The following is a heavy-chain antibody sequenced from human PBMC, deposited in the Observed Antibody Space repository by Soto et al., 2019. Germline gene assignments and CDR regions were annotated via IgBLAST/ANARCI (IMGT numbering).Heavy chain of an antibody. J-gene: IGHJ4*02. D-gene: IGHD1-26*01. CDR2: IYYSGST. CDR3: ATRSPPIVGATSFHY. Sequence: SETLSLTCTVSGGSISSSSYYWGWIRQPPGKGLEWIGSIYYSGSTYYNPSLKSRVTISVDKSKNQFSLKLSSVTAADTAVYYCATRSPPIVGATSFHYWGQGTLVTVSS. V-gene: IGHV4-39*07. CDR1: GGSISSSSYY.